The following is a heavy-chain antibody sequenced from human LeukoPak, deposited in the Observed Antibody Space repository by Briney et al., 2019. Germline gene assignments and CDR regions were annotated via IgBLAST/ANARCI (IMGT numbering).Heavy chain of an antibody. CDR2: MYYSGST. Sequence: SETLPLTCTASGGSITSGDYYWSWIRQPPGKGLEWIAYMYYSGSTYYNPSLKSRVTMSADTSKNQFSLKLSSVTAADTAVYYCARPYYYDSRIDPWGQGTLVTVSS. CDR1: GGSITSGDYY. CDR3: ARPYYYDSRIDP. V-gene: IGHV4-30-4*01. J-gene: IGHJ5*02. D-gene: IGHD3-22*01.